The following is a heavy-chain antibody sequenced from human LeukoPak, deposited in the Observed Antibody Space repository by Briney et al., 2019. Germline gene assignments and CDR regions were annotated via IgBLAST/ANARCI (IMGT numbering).Heavy chain of an antibody. CDR1: GFTFSEYY. CDR3: FFGGPTSDY. CDR2: ISGSGRAI. J-gene: IGHJ4*02. V-gene: IGHV3-11*01. Sequence: GGSLRLSCAASGFTFSEYYMSWIRQAPGKGLEWLSHISGSGRAIYYADSVKGRFTISRDNAQNSLYLQMNNLRAEDTAVYYCFFGGPTSDYWGQGTLVTVSS. D-gene: IGHD3-16*01.